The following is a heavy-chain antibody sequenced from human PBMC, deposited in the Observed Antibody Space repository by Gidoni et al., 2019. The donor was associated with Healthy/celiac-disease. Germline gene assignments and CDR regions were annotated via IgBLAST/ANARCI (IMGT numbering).Heavy chain of an antibody. Sequence: QVTLRESGPALVPPTQPLTLTCTFSGFSLSTSGMCVSWIRQPPGKALEWLARIDWDDDKYYSTSLKTRLTISKDTSKNQVVLTRTNRDPVDTATYYCARFALSYGMDVWGQGTTVTVSS. CDR2: IDWDDDK. CDR3: ARFALSYGMDV. V-gene: IGHV2-70*15. CDR1: GFSLSTSGMC. J-gene: IGHJ6*02.